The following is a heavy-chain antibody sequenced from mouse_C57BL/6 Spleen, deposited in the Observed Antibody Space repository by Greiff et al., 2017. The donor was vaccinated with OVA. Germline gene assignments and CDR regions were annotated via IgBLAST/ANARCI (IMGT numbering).Heavy chain of an antibody. CDR1: GYAFTNYL. J-gene: IGHJ2*01. Sequence: QVQLQQSGAELVRPGTSVKVSCKASGYAFTNYLIEWVKQRPGQGLEWIGVINPGSGGTNYNEKFKGKATLTADKSSSTAYMQLSSLTSEDTAVYFSARYGYYFDYWGQGTTLTVSS. D-gene: IGHD2-2*01. V-gene: IGHV1-54*01. CDR2: INPGSGGT. CDR3: ARYGYYFDY.